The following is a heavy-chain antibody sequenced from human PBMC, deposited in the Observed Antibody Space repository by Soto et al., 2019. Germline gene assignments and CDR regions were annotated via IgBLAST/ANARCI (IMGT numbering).Heavy chain of an antibody. D-gene: IGHD6-13*01. Sequence: QVQLVQSGAEVKKPGSSVKVSCKASGGTFSSYTISWVRQAPGQGLEWMGRIIPILGIANYEQKFQGRVTITANKTTSTAYMELSSLRSEDTAVYYCARVEDSSSWFDYWGQGTLVTVSS. CDR3: ARVEDSSSWFDY. CDR2: IIPILGIA. CDR1: GGTFSSYT. J-gene: IGHJ4*02. V-gene: IGHV1-69*02.